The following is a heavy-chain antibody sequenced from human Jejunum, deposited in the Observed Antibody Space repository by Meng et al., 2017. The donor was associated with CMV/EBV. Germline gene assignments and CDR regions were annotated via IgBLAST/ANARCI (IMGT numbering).Heavy chain of an antibody. CDR1: GYTFTHYD. J-gene: IGHJ5*01. CDR2: MNPPSGNT. CDR3: ARRRNWFDS. V-gene: IGHV1-8*01. Sequence: SCKASGYTFTHYDINWVRQATGQGLEWLGWMNPPSGNTGSAQKFQGRLIMSRNSSIDTAYMELSSLRSDDTAVYYCARRRNWFDSWGQGTLVTVSS.